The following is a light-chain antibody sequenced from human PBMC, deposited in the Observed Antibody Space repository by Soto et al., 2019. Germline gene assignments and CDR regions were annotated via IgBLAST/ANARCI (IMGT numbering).Light chain of an antibody. CDR2: DSS. Sequence: DTQMTQSPSSLSASVGDRVTITCQASQDVRKYLNWYQQKPGKAPKLLIYDSSSLEIGVPSRFSGSGSGTDFTFSISSLQPEDIATYYCQQDDNLPITFGQGTRLEIK. J-gene: IGKJ5*01. CDR1: QDVRKY. CDR3: QQDDNLPIT. V-gene: IGKV1-33*01.